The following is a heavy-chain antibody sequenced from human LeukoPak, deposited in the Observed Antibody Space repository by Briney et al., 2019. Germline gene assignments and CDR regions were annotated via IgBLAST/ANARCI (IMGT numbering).Heavy chain of an antibody. CDR2: ISASGAST. D-gene: IGHD3-10*01. J-gene: IGHJ4*02. V-gene: IGHV3-23*01. CDR1: GFTFSSNA. Sequence: GGSLRLSCAASGFTFSSNAMSWVRQAPGKGLEWVSAISASGASTYYADSVEGRFIISRDNSKNALYLQMNSLRAEDTAAYYCAKDEGPSVDGDYFDYWGQGTLVTVSS. CDR3: AKDEGPSVDGDYFDY.